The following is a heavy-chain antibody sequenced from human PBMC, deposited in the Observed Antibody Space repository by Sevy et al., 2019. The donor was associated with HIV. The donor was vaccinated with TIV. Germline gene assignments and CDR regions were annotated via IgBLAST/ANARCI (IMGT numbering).Heavy chain of an antibody. CDR1: GFTFSSYP. CDR3: ARAVPATDAFDI. CDR2: ISGLSNYI. V-gene: IGHV3-21*01. J-gene: IGHJ3*02. D-gene: IGHD6-19*01. Sequence: RGSLRLSCAASGFTFSSYPMHWVRQAPGKGLEWVSSISGLSNYIYYADSVKGRFSISRDNTKNSVYLQMNSLRGEDTAVFYCARAVPATDAFDIWGQGTLVTVSS.